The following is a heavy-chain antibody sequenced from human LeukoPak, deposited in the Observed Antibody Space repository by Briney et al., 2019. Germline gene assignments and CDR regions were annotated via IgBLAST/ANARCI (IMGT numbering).Heavy chain of an antibody. J-gene: IGHJ4*02. Sequence: GGSLRLSCAASGFAFGSCWMLWVRHTPQEGLVWGSRINPNGTITIFADSVRGRFAVSRDNAKNTLFLQMNSLRGEDTAVYYCAKDRDYDSSGYYPMWGQGTLVTVSS. D-gene: IGHD3-22*01. CDR1: GFAFGSCW. V-gene: IGHV3-74*01. CDR2: INPNGTIT. CDR3: AKDRDYDSSGYYPM.